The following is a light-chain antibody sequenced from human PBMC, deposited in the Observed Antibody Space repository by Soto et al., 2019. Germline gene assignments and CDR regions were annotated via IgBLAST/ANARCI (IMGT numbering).Light chain of an antibody. J-gene: IGKJ5*01. CDR2: DAS. CDR1: ETISNS. Sequence: DIQMTQSPSSLSASVGDRVTITCRASETISNSLNWFQRKPGKAPNLLIYDASSLQSGVPSRFSGSGSGTDFTLTISRLEPEDFAVFYCQHYDSLPITFGQGTRLEIK. CDR3: QHYDSLPIT. V-gene: IGKV1-39*01.